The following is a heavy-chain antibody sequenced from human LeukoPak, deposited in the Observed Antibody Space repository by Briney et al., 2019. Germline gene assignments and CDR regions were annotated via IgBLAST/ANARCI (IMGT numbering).Heavy chain of an antibody. D-gene: IGHD2-2*01. CDR1: GFSCGNYW. Sequence: PGGSLRLSCVGSGFSCGNYWMHWVRQAPGKGLEWVANINQDGSEKYYVDSVKGRFTISRDNAEKSLYLQMNSLRAEDTAVYYCARGYCSSTSCPDWFDPWGQGTLVTVSP. V-gene: IGHV3-7*01. J-gene: IGHJ5*02. CDR2: INQDGSEK. CDR3: ARGYCSSTSCPDWFDP.